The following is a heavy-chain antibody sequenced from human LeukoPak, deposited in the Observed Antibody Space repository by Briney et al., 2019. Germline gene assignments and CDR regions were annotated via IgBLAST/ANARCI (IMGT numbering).Heavy chain of an antibody. CDR2: IYHNGRT. Sequence: SETLSLTCTVSGGSIISYYWSWIRQPPGKGLDWIGFIYHNGRTDYNPSLKSRVTISADTSKNQFSLRLSSVTAADTAVYYCARVFRAAAVDYWGQGTLVTVSS. D-gene: IGHD6-13*01. J-gene: IGHJ4*02. CDR3: ARVFRAAAVDY. V-gene: IGHV4-59*01. CDR1: GGSIISYY.